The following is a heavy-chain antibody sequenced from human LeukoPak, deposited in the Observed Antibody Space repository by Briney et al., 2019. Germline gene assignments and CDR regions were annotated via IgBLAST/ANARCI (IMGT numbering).Heavy chain of an antibody. CDR1: GFTFSSYW. J-gene: IGHJ4*02. Sequence: GSLRLSCAASGFTFSSYWMSWVRQAPGKGREWVANIKKDGSEKYYVDSVKGRFTISRDNAKNSLYLQMNSLRAEDSAVYYCAREVYYYDSSGYFPDYWGQGTLVTVSS. CDR2: IKKDGSEK. CDR3: AREVYYYDSSGYFPDY. D-gene: IGHD3-22*01. V-gene: IGHV3-7*03.